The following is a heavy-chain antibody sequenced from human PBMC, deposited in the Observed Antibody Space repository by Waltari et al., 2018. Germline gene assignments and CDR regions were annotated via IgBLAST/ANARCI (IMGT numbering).Heavy chain of an antibody. Sequence: QLQLQESGPGLVKPSETLSLTCTVSGGSISSSSYYWGWLRQPPGKGLEWIGSIYYSGSTYYNPSLKSRVTISVDTSKNQFSLKLSSVTAADTAVYYCATAVTAARPYFGAFDIWGQGTMVTVSS. D-gene: IGHD6-6*01. CDR2: IYYSGST. J-gene: IGHJ3*02. CDR3: ATAVTAARPYFGAFDI. CDR1: GGSISSSSYY. V-gene: IGHV4-39*07.